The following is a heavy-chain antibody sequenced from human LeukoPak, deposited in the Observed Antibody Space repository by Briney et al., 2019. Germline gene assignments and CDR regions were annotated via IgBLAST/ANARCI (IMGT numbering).Heavy chain of an antibody. D-gene: IGHD3-10*01. CDR3: ASLYGSGSYLFDY. Sequence: SETLSLTCTISGGSISSYYWGWIRQPPGKGLEWIGRIYTSGSTNYNPSLKSRVTISVDTSKNQFSLKLSSVTAADTAVYYCASLYGSGSYLFDYWGQGTLVTVSS. V-gene: IGHV4-4*08. CDR2: IYTSGST. J-gene: IGHJ4*02. CDR1: GGSISSYY.